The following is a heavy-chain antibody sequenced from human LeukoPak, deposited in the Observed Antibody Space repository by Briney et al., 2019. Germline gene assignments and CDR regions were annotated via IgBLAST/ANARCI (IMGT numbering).Heavy chain of an antibody. J-gene: IGHJ4*02. CDR1: GFTFSIYG. D-gene: IGHD3-9*01. CDR2: ISYDGSNK. CDR3: ARDRETNYDILTGLDY. Sequence: GGSLRLSCTASGFTFSIYGMHWVRQAPGKGLEWVAVISYDGSNKYYADSVKGRFTISRDNSKNTLYLQMNSLRAEDTAVYYCARDRETNYDILTGLDYWGQGTLVTVSS. V-gene: IGHV3-30*19.